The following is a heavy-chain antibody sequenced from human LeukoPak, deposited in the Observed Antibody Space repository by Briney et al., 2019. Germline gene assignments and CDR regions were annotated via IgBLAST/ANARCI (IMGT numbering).Heavy chain of an antibody. V-gene: IGHV3-30-3*01. CDR3: ARGQIVVVPAAMYY. Sequence: GGSLRLSCAASGFTFSSYAMHWVRQAPGKGLEWVAVISYDGSNKYYADSVKGRFTISRDNSKNTLYLQMISLRAEDTAVYYCARGQIVVVPAAMYYWGQGTLVTVSS. CDR2: ISYDGSNK. CDR1: GFTFSSYA. J-gene: IGHJ4*02. D-gene: IGHD2-2*01.